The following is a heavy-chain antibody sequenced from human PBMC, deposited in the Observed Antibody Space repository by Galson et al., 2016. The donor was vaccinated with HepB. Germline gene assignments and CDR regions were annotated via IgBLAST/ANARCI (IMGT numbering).Heavy chain of an antibody. CDR3: ATDDWWSGYPSIY. CDR2: IKSNLLGGTT. CDR1: GFTFSNAW. D-gene: IGHD3-3*01. J-gene: IGHJ4*02. V-gene: IGHV3-15*01. Sequence: SLRLSCAASGFTFSNAWMNWVRQVPGKGLEWVGRIKSNLLGGTTDYAAPVKGRFTISRDDSKNTLYLQMHSLKPEDTAVYYRATDDWWSGYPSIYWGQGTLVAVSS.